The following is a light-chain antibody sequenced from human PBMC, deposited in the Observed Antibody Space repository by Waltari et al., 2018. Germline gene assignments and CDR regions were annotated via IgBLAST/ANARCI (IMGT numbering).Light chain of an antibody. CDR1: SGHNTYA. CDR3: HTWAIGIHWV. J-gene: IGLJ3*02. Sequence: QVVLTQSPSASASLGASVKLTCTVSSGHNTYAIAWHQQQPRKGHRFLMKVNSDGSHIKGNGFPDRFSGSSSASDRYLTISSLQSEDEADYYCHTWAIGIHWVFGGGTKLTVL. CDR2: VNSDGSH. V-gene: IGLV4-69*01.